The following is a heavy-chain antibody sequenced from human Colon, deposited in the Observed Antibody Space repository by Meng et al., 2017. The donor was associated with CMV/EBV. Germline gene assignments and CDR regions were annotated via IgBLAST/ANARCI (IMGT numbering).Heavy chain of an antibody. V-gene: IGHV2-5*02. CDR1: GFSFATSGEG. CDR2: IYWDDDK. J-gene: IGHJ4*02. Sequence: QSTLKESGPTLGKPTPTLTLTCTFSGFSFATSGEGVGWIRQPPGKALEWLAVIYWDDDKRYNPSLQSRLAITKDITNNQVFLTMTNMDPVDTATYYCAHNLDPPTPFDYWGQGTLVTVSS. D-gene: IGHD2-15*01. CDR3: AHNLDPPTPFDY.